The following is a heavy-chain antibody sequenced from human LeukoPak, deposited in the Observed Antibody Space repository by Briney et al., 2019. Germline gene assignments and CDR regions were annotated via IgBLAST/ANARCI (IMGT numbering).Heavy chain of an antibody. CDR3: ASCLYDSSGYYH. J-gene: IGHJ5*02. V-gene: IGHV4-39*01. D-gene: IGHD3-22*01. Sequence: NPSETLSLSCTVSGGSISSSSYYWGWIRQPPGKGLEWIGSIYYSGSTYYNPSLKSRVTISVDTSKNQFSLKLSSVTAADTAVYYCASCLYDSSGYYHWAQGTLVTVSS. CDR2: IYYSGST. CDR1: GGSISSSSYY.